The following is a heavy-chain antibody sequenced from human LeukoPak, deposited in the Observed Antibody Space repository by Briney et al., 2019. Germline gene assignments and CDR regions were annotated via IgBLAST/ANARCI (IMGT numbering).Heavy chain of an antibody. J-gene: IGHJ4*02. CDR1: GYTFTGYY. CDR2: FSPNSGGT. D-gene: IGHD3-9*01. CDR3: ARDQGPILTGYMPFDY. V-gene: IGHV1-2*02. Sequence: GASVKVSCKASGYTFTGYYIHWVRQAPGQGLEWMGWFSPNSGGTNSEQKFQGRVTMTSDTSTSTLYMDLSRLRSDDTAVYYCARDQGPILTGYMPFDYWGQGTLVTVSS.